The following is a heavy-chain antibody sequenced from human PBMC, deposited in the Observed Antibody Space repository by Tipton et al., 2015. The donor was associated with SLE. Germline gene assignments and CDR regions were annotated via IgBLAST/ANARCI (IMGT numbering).Heavy chain of an antibody. D-gene: IGHD6-13*01. J-gene: IGHJ3*02. CDR2: IYSGGST. CDR3: SGAAGRGPFDI. V-gene: IGHV3-66*02. Sequence: SLRLSCTASGFSFSAYTMHWVRQAPGKGLEWVSVIYSGGSTYYADSVKGRFTISRDNSKNTLYLQMNSLRAEDTAVYYCSGAAGRGPFDIWGQGTMVTVSS. CDR1: GFSFSAYT.